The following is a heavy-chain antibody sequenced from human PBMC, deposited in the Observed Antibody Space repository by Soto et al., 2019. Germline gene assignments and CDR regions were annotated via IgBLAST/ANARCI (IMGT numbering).Heavy chain of an antibody. CDR1: GYNFTNHA. D-gene: IGHD4-17*01. Sequence: HVEIVQSGAEVKMPGASVNVSCRSSGYNFTNHAMHWVRQAPGQRLEWLGWINAATGNTQYSQRFEDSLIIIRDTYASTASMELSSLRSEDTAVYYCVRGAARRPPVTRAFDLWGRGTFVTVSS. J-gene: IGHJ3*01. CDR3: VRGAARRPPVTRAFDL. V-gene: IGHV1-3*01. CDR2: INAATGNT.